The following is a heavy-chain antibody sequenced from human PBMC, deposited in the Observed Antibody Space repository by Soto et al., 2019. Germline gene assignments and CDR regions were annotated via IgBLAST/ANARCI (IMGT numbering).Heavy chain of an antibody. CDR2: IYYSGST. J-gene: IGHJ6*02. Sequence: SETLSLTCTVSGGSISSSSYYWGWIRQPPGKGLEWIGSIYYSGSTYYNPSLKSRVTISVDTSKNQFSLKLSSVTAADTAVYYCASQLDYDFWSGHASYGMDVWGQGTTVTVSS. CDR1: GGSISSSSYY. D-gene: IGHD3-3*01. V-gene: IGHV4-39*01. CDR3: ASQLDYDFWSGHASYGMDV.